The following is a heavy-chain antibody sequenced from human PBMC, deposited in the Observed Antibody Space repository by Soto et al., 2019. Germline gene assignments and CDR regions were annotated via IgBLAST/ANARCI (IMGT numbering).Heavy chain of an antibody. CDR2: IWYDGSNK. CDR3: ARDPQPWYYYSMDV. CDR1: GFTFSSYG. J-gene: IGHJ6*02. Sequence: PGGSLRLSCAASGFTFSSYGMHWVRQAPGKGLEWVAVIWYDGSNKYYADSVKGRFTISRDNSKNTLYLQMNSLRAEDTAVYYCARDPQPWYYYSMDVWGQGTTVTVSS. V-gene: IGHV3-33*01.